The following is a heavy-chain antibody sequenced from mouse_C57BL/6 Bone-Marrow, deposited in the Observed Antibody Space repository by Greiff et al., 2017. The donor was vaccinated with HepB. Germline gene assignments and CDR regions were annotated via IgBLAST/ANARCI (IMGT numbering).Heavy chain of an antibody. CDR3: SRINSNSFSV. V-gene: IGHV1-55*01. CDR1: GYTFTSYW. CDR2: IYPGSGST. J-gene: IGHJ3*01. D-gene: IGHD2-5*01. Sequence: QVQLQQPGAELVKPGASVKLSCKASGYTFTSYWITWVKQRPGQGLEWIGDIYPGSGSTNYNEKFKSKATLSVDKSSSTAYMQLSSLTSGDSAVYYCSRINSNSFSVWGQGTLVTVSA.